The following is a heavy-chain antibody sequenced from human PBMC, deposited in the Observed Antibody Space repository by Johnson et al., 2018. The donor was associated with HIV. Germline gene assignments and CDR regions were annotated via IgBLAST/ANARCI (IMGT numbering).Heavy chain of an antibody. J-gene: IGHJ3*02. D-gene: IGHD6-13*01. CDR3: VQGRAQHLDGGAFDI. CDR2: ISYDGSNK. Sequence: VQVVESGGGVVQPGRSLRLSCAASGFTFSSYGMHWVRQAPGKGLEWVTVISYDGSNKYYVDSVKGRFIISRDNSKNTLFLKMNSLRTDDAAVYYWVQGRAQHLDGGAFDIWGQGTMVTVSS. V-gene: IGHV3-30*18. CDR1: GFTFSSYG.